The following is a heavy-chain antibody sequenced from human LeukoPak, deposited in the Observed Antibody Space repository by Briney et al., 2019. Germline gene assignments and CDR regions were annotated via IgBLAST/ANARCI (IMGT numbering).Heavy chain of an antibody. D-gene: IGHD1-26*01. Sequence: SETLSLTCTVSGGSIRSNTYYWGWIRQPPGKGLEWIGSIYYSGSTYYNPSLKSRVTISIDTSKNQFSLKLSSVTAADTAIYYCATHIVGATDYFDYWGQGTLVTASS. CDR2: IYYSGST. CDR3: ATHIVGATDYFDY. V-gene: IGHV4-39*07. J-gene: IGHJ4*02. CDR1: GGSIRSNTYY.